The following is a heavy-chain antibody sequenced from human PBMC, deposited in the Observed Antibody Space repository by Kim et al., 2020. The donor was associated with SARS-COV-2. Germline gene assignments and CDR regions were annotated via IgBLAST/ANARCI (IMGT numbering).Heavy chain of an antibody. Sequence: ASVKVSCKASGYTFTSYGISWVRQAPGQGLEWMGWISAYNGDTNYAQKLQGRVTMTTDTSTSTAYMELRSLRSDDTAGYYCARGIVVVVAATPHYYNYGMDVWGQGTTVTVSS. D-gene: IGHD2-15*01. CDR2: ISAYNGDT. V-gene: IGHV1-18*04. CDR3: ARGIVVVVAATPHYYNYGMDV. J-gene: IGHJ6*02. CDR1: GYTFTSYG.